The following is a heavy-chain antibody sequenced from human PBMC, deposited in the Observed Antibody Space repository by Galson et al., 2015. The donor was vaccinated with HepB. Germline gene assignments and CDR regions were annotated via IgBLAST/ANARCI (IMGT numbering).Heavy chain of an antibody. J-gene: IGHJ5*02. Sequence: SETLSLTCTVSGGSISSYYWSWIRQPAGKGLEWIGRIYTSGSTNYNPSLKSRVTMSVDTSKNQFSLKLSSVTAADTAVYYCARGGKKSFLSPAARPSNWFDPWGQGTLVTVSP. D-gene: IGHD2-2*01. CDR2: IYTSGST. CDR1: GGSISSYY. V-gene: IGHV4-4*07. CDR3: ARGGKKSFLSPAARPSNWFDP.